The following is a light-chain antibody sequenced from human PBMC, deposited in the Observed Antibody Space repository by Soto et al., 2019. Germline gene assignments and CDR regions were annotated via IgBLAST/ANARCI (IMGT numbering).Light chain of an antibody. Sequence: QSVLTQPPSVSAAPGQRVTISCSGGSSNIVNNYVSWYQQLPGTAPRLLIYDDSQRPSGIPDRFSGSRSGTSATLAITGLQTGDEADYHCGTWDTSLSAGVFGGGTKLTVL. CDR1: SSNIVNNY. CDR2: DDS. J-gene: IGLJ3*02. CDR3: GTWDTSLSAGV. V-gene: IGLV1-51*01.